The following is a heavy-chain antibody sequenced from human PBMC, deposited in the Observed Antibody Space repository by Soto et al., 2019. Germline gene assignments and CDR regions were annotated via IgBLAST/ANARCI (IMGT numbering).Heavy chain of an antibody. CDR1: GYTLTGYY. V-gene: IGHV1-2*02. Sequence: ASLKFSCKASGYTLTGYYMHWVRQAHGQGLEWMGWINPNSGGTNYAQKFQGRVTMTRDTSISTAYMELSRLRSDDTAVYYCARDALTAAGTSRYYGMDVWGQGTTVTVSS. CDR2: INPNSGGT. D-gene: IGHD6-13*01. CDR3: ARDALTAAGTSRYYGMDV. J-gene: IGHJ6*02.